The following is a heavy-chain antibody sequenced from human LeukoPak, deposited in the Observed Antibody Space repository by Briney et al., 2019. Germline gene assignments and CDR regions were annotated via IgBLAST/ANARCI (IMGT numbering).Heavy chain of an antibody. CDR1: GGSIKSNY. Sequence: SGTLSLTCSVSGGSIKSNYWNWFRQTPGKGLEWIGDIYYSGSTTYNPSLKRRVTLSVDTSKNEFSLEVRSVTAADTAVYYCARGGLLYDSSGYCDTWGQGTLVTVSS. D-gene: IGHD3-22*01. CDR2: IYYSGST. CDR3: ARGGLLYDSSGYCDT. V-gene: IGHV4-59*01. J-gene: IGHJ5*02.